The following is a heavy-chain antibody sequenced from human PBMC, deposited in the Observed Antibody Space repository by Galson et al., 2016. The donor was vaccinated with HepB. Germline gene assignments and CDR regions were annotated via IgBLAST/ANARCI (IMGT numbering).Heavy chain of an antibody. CDR2: ISYDGSNK. D-gene: IGHD5-24*01. Sequence: SLRLSCAASGFTFSSYALHWVRQAPSKGLEWVAVISYDGSNKYYADSVKGRFTISRDKSKNTLYLQMNSLRAEETAVYYCARSMTHGYNFDYWGQGTLVTVSS. J-gene: IGHJ4*02. CDR1: GFTFSSYA. V-gene: IGHV3-30*04. CDR3: ARSMTHGYNFDY.